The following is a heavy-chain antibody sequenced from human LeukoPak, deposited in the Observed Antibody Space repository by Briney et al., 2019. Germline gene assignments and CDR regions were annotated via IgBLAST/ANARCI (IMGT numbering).Heavy chain of an antibody. J-gene: IGHJ6*02. D-gene: IGHD3-10*01. Sequence: GASVKVSCKASGYTFTSYDINWVRQATGQGLEWMGWMNPNSGNTGYAQKFQGRVTMTRDTSISTAYMELSSLRSEDTAVYYCARFRAYGSEPYGMDVWGQGTTVTVSS. V-gene: IGHV1-8*01. CDR1: GYTFTSYD. CDR2: MNPNSGNT. CDR3: ARFRAYGSEPYGMDV.